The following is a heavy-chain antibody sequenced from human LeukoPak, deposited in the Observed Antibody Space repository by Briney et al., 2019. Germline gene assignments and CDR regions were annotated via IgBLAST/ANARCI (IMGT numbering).Heavy chain of an antibody. CDR3: AKDPTYYYDSTGGLLY. J-gene: IGHJ4*02. CDR1: GFTFSSYA. D-gene: IGHD3-22*01. CDR2: SSGSDGST. Sequence: PGGSLRLSCAASGFTFSSYAMSWVRQAPGKGLEWVSASSGSDGSTYYADSVKGRFTISRDNSKNTLYLQMNSLRAEDTAVYYCAKDPTYYYDSTGGLLYWGQGTLVTVSS. V-gene: IGHV3-23*01.